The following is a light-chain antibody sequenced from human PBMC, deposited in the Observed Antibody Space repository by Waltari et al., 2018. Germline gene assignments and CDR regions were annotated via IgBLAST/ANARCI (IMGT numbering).Light chain of an antibody. Sequence: DIVMNQSLASLPVSLGVRAHIHRMPIQYVLYSSNNKNYLAVYQQKPGPPPKLLIYCASTRESGVPDRFSGSGSWTDFTLTISSLQAEDVAVYYCQQYYSTPPLTFGGGTKVEIK. CDR3: QQYYSTPPLT. V-gene: IGKV4-1*01. CDR2: CAS. J-gene: IGKJ4*01. CDR1: QYVLYSSNNKNY.